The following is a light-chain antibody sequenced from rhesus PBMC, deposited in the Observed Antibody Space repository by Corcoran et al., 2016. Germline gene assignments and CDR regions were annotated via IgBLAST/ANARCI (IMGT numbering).Light chain of an antibody. CDR1: QSISSW. CDR2: KAS. Sequence: DIQMTQSPSSLSASVGDTVTITCRASQSISSWLAWYQQKPGKAPKLLIYKASTLQSGVPSRFSVRGSGTDFTLTLSSLQSEDFATYYCQQYSSSLTFGPGTKLDIK. V-gene: IGKV1-22*01. J-gene: IGKJ3*01. CDR3: QQYSSSLT.